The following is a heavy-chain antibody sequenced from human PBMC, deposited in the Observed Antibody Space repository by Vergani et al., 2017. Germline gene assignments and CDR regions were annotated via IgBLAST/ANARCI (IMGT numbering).Heavy chain of an antibody. Sequence: QVQLQQWGAGLLKPSETLSLTCAVYGGSFSGYYWSWIRQPPGKGLEWIGEINHSGSTNYNPSLKSRVTISVDPSKNQFSLKLSSVTAAATAVYYCGRVGSSGWYLVYWGQGSLVTVSS. CDR3: GRVGSSGWYLVY. J-gene: IGHJ4*02. CDR1: GGSFSGYY. D-gene: IGHD6-19*01. CDR2: INHSGST. V-gene: IGHV4-34*01.